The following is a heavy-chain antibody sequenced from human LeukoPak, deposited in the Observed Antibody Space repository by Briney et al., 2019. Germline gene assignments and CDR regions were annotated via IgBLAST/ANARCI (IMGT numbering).Heavy chain of an antibody. Sequence: PGGSLRLPCAAAGLTFTSYAMSWVRQAPGKGLEWVSGISGSGINTYYADSVKGRFTISRDNSKNTLHVQMNSLRAEDTAVYYCAKVYGDYFYYYYGMDVWGQGTTVTVSS. J-gene: IGHJ6*02. CDR1: GLTFTSYA. CDR2: ISGSGINT. V-gene: IGHV3-23*01. D-gene: IGHD4-17*01. CDR3: AKVYGDYFYYYYGMDV.